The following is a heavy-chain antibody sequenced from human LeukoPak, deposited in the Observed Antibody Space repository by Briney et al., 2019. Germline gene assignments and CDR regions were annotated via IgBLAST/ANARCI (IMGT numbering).Heavy chain of an antibody. CDR3: ARRIMITFGGVIAQDY. CDR1: GGSISSSSYY. CDR2: IYYSGST. Sequence: PSETLSLTCTGSGGSISSSSYYWGWIRQPPGKGLEWIGSIYYSGSTYYNPSLKSRVTISVDTSKNQFSLKLSSVTAADTAVYYCARRIMITFGGVIAQDYWGQGTLVTVSS. D-gene: IGHD3-16*02. V-gene: IGHV4-39*01. J-gene: IGHJ4*02.